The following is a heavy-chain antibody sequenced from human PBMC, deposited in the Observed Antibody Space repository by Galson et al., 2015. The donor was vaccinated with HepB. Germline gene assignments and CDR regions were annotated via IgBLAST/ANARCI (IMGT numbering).Heavy chain of an antibody. Sequence: SLRLSCAASGFTFSRYWMSWVRQAPGKGLEWVANIKQDGSEKYYVDSVKGRFTISRDNAKNSLYLQMNSLRAEDTAVYYCAREGYYDILTGYYHHYGMDVWGQGTTVTVSS. D-gene: IGHD3-9*01. J-gene: IGHJ6*02. CDR1: GFTFSRYW. CDR3: AREGYYDILTGYYHHYGMDV. CDR2: IKQDGSEK. V-gene: IGHV3-7*03.